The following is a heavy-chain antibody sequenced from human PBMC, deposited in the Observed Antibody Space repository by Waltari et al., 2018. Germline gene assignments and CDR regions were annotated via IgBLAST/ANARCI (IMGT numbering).Heavy chain of an antibody. J-gene: IGHJ4*02. CDR1: GEPVGDNYW. Sequence: QLQLPESGPGLVQPSGTLSVTSAVSGEPVGDNYWWSWVRQSPVKGLEWIGKIHGSGKTNYNPSFASRVSVSLDTSTDQFSLKMTSATAADTAIYFCARDRGRGIYLDSWGQGTLVTVSP. CDR3: ARDRGRGIYLDS. CDR2: IHGSGKT. V-gene: IGHV4-4*02.